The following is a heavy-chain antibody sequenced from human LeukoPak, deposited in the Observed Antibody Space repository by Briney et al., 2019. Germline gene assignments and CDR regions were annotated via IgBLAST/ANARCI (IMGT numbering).Heavy chain of an antibody. V-gene: IGHV3-23*01. CDR2: ISGTGASI. D-gene: IGHD4-17*01. CDR3: AKGHGDWAGNYFDY. J-gene: IGHJ4*02. Sequence: GGSLRLSCAASGFTFSIYGMNWLRQAPGKGLEWVSAISGTGASIHYADSVKGRFTISRDNSKNTLYLQIHTLRAEDTAIYYCAKGHGDWAGNYFDYWGQGTLVSVSS. CDR1: GFTFSIYG.